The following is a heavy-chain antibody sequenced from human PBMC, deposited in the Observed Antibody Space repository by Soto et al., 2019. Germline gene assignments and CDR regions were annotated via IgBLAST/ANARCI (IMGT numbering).Heavy chain of an antibody. J-gene: IGHJ6*02. CDR1: GFTFRSYA. Sequence: GGSLRLSCAASGFTFRSYAMSWVRQAPGKGLEWVAVISYDGSNKYYGDSVKGRFTISRDNSKNTLYLQMNSLRAEDTAVYYCAKAVGYCSSSSCRDYYYYYGMDVWGQGTTVTVSS. CDR3: AKAVGYCSSSSCRDYYYYYGMDV. V-gene: IGHV3-30*18. D-gene: IGHD2-2*01. CDR2: ISYDGSNK.